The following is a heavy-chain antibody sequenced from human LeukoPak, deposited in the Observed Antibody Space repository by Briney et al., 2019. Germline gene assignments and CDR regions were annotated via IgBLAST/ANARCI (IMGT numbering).Heavy chain of an antibody. D-gene: IGHD3-16*01. V-gene: IGHV3-7*04. CDR3: ARGTYYYEF. Sequence: GGSLRLSCAASGFTFANYWMSWVRQAPGKGLEWVAYMNQLGNEKNYLDSVKGRFTISRDNAKNSLYLQMTSLRAEDTAVYYCARGTYYYEFWGQGTLVTVSS. J-gene: IGHJ4*02. CDR1: GFTFANYW. CDR2: MNQLGNEK.